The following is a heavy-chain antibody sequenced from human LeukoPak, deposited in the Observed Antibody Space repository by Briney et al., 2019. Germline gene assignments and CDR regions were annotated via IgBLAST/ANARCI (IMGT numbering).Heavy chain of an antibody. D-gene: IGHD1-26*01. J-gene: IGHJ4*02. CDR3: ARLWGATHFDY. V-gene: IGHV4-39*01. CDR2: IYYTGST. CDR1: GGSINSSSYY. Sequence: SEPLSLTCTVSGGSINSSSYYWGWIRQPPGKGLEWIGTIYYTGSTYYNPSLESRVFMSADTSNNQCSLKLNSVTAADTAVYHCARLWGATHFDYWGQGALVTVSS.